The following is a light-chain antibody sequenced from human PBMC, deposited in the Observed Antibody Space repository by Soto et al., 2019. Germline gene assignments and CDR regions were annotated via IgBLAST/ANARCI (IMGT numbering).Light chain of an antibody. CDR2: DTS. CDR3: QQRTNWRIT. CDR1: QSVSSS. J-gene: IGKJ5*01. Sequence: EIVLTQSPAILSLSPGERSTLSCRASQSVSSSLAWYQQKPGQXPRXXIYDTSNRATDIPPRFSGSGSGTDLTITISSLEPEDFEVYYCQQRTNWRITFGQGTRLEIK. V-gene: IGKV3-11*01.